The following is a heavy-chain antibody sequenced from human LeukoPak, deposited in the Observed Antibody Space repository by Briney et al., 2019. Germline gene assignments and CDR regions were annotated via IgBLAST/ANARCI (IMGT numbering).Heavy chain of an antibody. J-gene: IGHJ4*02. CDR1: GGSISTYY. D-gene: IGHD1-14*01. V-gene: IGHV4-59*08. CDR2: ITFNGRT. Sequence: PSETLSLTCTVSGGSISTYYWSWIRQPPGTGLEWIGYITFNGRTDSNPSLKSRVSTSLDRSTNQFSLTLNSVTAADTAVYFCARSPGGYFDYWGQGVLVTVPS. CDR3: ARSPGGYFDY.